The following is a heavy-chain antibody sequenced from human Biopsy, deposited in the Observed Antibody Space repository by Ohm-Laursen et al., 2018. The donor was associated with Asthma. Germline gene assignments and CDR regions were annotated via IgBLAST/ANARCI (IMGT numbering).Heavy chain of an antibody. V-gene: IGHV3-7*01. CDR1: GFTFGGYW. J-gene: IGHJ1*01. CDR2: IKHDGSEK. D-gene: IGHD3-3*02. Sequence: SLRLSCTASGFTFGGYWMSWVRQVPGKGLEWVANIKHDGSEKNHVDSLKGRFTISRDNAKNSLYLQMNSLRAEDTAVYYCARTFHFWSPYHAEHYQLWGRGTLVTVSS. CDR3: ARTFHFWSPYHAEHYQL.